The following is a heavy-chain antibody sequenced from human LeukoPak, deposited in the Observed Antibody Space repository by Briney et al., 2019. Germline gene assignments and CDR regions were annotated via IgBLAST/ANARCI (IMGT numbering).Heavy chain of an antibody. CDR2: ISYDGSNK. CDR3: ARDQWLRFSGGDWFDP. D-gene: IGHD5-12*01. V-gene: IGHV3-30-3*01. Sequence: GGSLRLSCAASGFTFSSYAMHWVRQAPGKGLEWVAVISYDGSNKYYADSVKGRFTISRDNSKNTLYLQMNSLRAEDTAVYYCARDQWLRFSGGDWFDPWGQGTLVTVSS. J-gene: IGHJ5*02. CDR1: GFTFSSYA.